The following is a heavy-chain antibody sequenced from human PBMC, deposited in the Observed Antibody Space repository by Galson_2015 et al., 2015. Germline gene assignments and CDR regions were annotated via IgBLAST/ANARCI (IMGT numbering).Heavy chain of an antibody. J-gene: IGHJ3*01. CDR3: ARDLRSGPPKGSCFGDAVDF. V-gene: IGHV3-21*01. CDR1: GFTFSSYS. CDR2: ISSSSSYI. D-gene: IGHD2-2*01. Sequence: SLRLSCAASGFTFSSYSMNWVRQAPGKGLEWVSAISSSSSYIYYADSVKGRFTISRDNAKNSLYLQMNSLRAEDTAVYYCARDLRSGPPKGSCFGDAVDFWGHGTVVTVSS.